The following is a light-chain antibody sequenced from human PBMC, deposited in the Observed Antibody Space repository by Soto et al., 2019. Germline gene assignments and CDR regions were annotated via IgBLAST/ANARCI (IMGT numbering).Light chain of an antibody. Sequence: EIVLTQSPGTLSLSPGERATLSCRASQSVGNNNLAWYQQKPGQAPRFLIYDASSRATGIPDRFSGSGSGTDFTHTISRLEPEDFAVYYCQHYGSTPLTFGGGTKVDIK. J-gene: IGKJ4*01. V-gene: IGKV3-20*01. CDR3: QHYGSTPLT. CDR2: DAS. CDR1: QSVGNNN.